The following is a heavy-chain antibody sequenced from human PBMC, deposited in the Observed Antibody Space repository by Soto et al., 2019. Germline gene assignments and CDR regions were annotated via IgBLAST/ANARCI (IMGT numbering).Heavy chain of an antibody. CDR3: ARGKNLAAAGMVDY. CDR2: IWYDGSNK. J-gene: IGHJ4*02. Sequence: SGGSLRLSCAASGFTFSSYGMHWVRQAPGKGLEWVAVIWYDGSNKYYADSVKGRFTISRDNSKNTLYLQMNSLRAEDTAVYYCARGKNLAAAGMVDYWGQGTLVTVSS. V-gene: IGHV3-33*01. CDR1: GFTFSSYG. D-gene: IGHD6-13*01.